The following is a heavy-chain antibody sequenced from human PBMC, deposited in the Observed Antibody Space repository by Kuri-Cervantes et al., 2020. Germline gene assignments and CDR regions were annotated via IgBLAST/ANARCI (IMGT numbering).Heavy chain of an antibody. V-gene: IGHV3-9*01. D-gene: IGHD3-10*01. J-gene: IGHJ6*02. CDR1: GFTFDDYA. Sequence: SLRLSCAASGFTFDDYAMHWVRQAPGKGLEWVSGISWNSGSIGYADSVKGRFTISRDNSKNTLYLQMNSLRAEDTAVYYCAKDRTMLRDMDVWGQGTTVTVSS. CDR3: AKDRTMLRDMDV. CDR2: ISWNSGSI.